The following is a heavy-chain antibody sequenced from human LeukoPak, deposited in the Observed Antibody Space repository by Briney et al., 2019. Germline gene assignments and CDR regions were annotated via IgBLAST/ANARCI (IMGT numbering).Heavy chain of an antibody. CDR2: ISYDGSNK. Sequence: GGSLRLSCAASGFTFSSYAMHWVRQAPGKRLEWVAVISYDGSNKYYADSVKGRFTISRDNSKNTLYLQMNSLRAEDTAVYYCARDGLVVVITAPFDYWGQGTLVTVSS. CDR1: GFTFSSYA. V-gene: IGHV3-30-3*01. CDR3: ARDGLVVVITAPFDY. J-gene: IGHJ4*02. D-gene: IGHD3-22*01.